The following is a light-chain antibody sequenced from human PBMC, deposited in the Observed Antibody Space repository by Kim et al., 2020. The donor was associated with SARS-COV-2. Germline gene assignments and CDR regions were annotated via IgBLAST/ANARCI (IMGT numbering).Light chain of an antibody. Sequence: QAVTISCTGTSSDVGSYNLVSWYQQHPGKAPKLMIYEVSKRPSGVSNRFSGSKSGNTASLTISGLQAEDEADYYCCSYAGSSTSVVFGGGTHLTVL. CDR1: SSDVGSYNL. J-gene: IGLJ2*01. CDR2: EVS. V-gene: IGLV2-23*02. CDR3: CSYAGSSTSVV.